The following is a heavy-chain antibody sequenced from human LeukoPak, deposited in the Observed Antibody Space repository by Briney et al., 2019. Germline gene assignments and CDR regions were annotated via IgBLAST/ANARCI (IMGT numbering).Heavy chain of an antibody. CDR1: GGTFSSYA. CDR2: IIPIFGTA. V-gene: IGHV1-69*13. J-gene: IGHJ4*02. Sequence: ALVKVSCKASGGTFSSYAISWVRQAPGQGLEWMGGIIPIFGTANYAQKFQGRVTITADESTSTAYMELSSLRSEDTAVYYCARWPYSSSWYYFDYWGQGTLVTVSS. D-gene: IGHD6-13*01. CDR3: ARWPYSSSWYYFDY.